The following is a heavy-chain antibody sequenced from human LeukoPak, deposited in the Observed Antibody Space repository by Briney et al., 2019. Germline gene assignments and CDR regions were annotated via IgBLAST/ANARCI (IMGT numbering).Heavy chain of an antibody. CDR3: ARAYDSSGFPFDY. CDR1: GFTVSSNY. J-gene: IGHJ4*02. Sequence: GGSLRLSCAASGFTVSSNYMSWVRQAPGRGLEWVSVIYSGGSTYYADSVKGRFTISRDNSKNTLYLQMNSLRAEDTAVYYCARAYDSSGFPFDYWGQGTLVTVSS. D-gene: IGHD3-22*01. V-gene: IGHV3-66*01. CDR2: IYSGGST.